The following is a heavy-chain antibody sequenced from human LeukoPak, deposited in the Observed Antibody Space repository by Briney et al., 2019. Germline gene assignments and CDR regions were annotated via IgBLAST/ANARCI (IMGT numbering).Heavy chain of an antibody. Sequence: SQTLSLTCAISGDSVSSNSAAWNWIRQSPSRGLEWLGRTYYRSKWSNDYAVSVKSRITINPDTSKNQVSLQLSSVTPEDTAVYYCARLTVAGGSYFDYWGHGTLITVSS. V-gene: IGHV6-1*01. J-gene: IGHJ4*01. D-gene: IGHD6-19*01. CDR3: ARLTVAGGSYFDY. CDR2: TYYRSKWSN. CDR1: GDSVSSNSAA.